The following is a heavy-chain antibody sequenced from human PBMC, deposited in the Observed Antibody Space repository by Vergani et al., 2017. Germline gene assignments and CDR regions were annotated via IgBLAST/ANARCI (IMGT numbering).Heavy chain of an antibody. CDR3: ARIRGTTDVLRFLEWLYFDY. CDR2: IYYSGST. D-gene: IGHD3-3*01. J-gene: IGHJ4*02. Sequence: QVQLQESGPGLVKPSQTLSLTCTVSGGSISSGGYYWSWIRQHPGKGLEWIGYIYYSGSTYYNPSLKSRVTISVDTSKNQFSLKRSSVTAADTAVYYCARIRGTTDVLRFLEWLYFDYWGQGTLVTVSS. V-gene: IGHV4-31*03. CDR1: GGSISSGGYY.